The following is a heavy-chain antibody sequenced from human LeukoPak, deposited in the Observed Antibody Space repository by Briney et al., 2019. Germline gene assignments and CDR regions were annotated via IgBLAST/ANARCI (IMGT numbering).Heavy chain of an antibody. D-gene: IGHD5/OR15-5a*01. CDR1: GFSFSNYE. J-gene: IGHJ4*02. CDR3: ARDRWRSGVYEGDFDY. V-gene: IGHV3-48*03. CDR2: IDATGNII. Sequence: PGGSLRLSCAASGFSFSNYEMNWVRQAPGKGLEWLSYIDATGNIIYYADSVKGRFTISRDNAKNSLYLRMNSLRVEDTAVYYCARDRWRSGVYEGDFDYWGQGTLVTVSS.